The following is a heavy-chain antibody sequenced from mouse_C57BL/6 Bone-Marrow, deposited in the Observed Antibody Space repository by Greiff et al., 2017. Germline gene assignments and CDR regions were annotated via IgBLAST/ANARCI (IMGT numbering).Heavy chain of an antibody. J-gene: IGHJ4*01. CDR3: AIEGRYGSNAMDY. CDR2: IHPSDSDT. Sequence: VQLQQPGAELVKPGASVKVSCKASGYTFTSYWLHWVKQRPGQGLEWIGRIHPSDSDTNYNQKFKGKATLTVDKSSSTAYMQLSILTSEDSAVYYCAIEGRYGSNAMDYWGQGTSVTVSS. V-gene: IGHV1-74*01. CDR1: GYTFTSYW. D-gene: IGHD1-1*01.